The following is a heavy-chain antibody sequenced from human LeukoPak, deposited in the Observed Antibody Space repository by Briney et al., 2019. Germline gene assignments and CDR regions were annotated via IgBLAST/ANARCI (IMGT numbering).Heavy chain of an antibody. CDR1: GGSISSYY. Sequence: SETLSLTCTVSGGSISSYYWSWIRQPPGKGLEWIGYIYYSGSTNYNPSLKSRVTISVDTSKNQFSLKLSSVTAADTAVYYCVRGSFWRGYYYYYYYMDVWGKGTTVTVSS. D-gene: IGHD3-3*01. CDR2: IYYSGST. J-gene: IGHJ6*03. V-gene: IGHV4-59*01. CDR3: VRGSFWRGYYYYYYYMDV.